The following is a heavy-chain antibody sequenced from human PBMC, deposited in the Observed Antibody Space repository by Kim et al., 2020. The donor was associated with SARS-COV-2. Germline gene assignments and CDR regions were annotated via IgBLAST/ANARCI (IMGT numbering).Heavy chain of an antibody. D-gene: IGHD6-19*01. V-gene: IGHV1-69*01. J-gene: IGHJ4*02. Sequence: KFQGRVTITADESTSTAYMELSSLRSEDTAVYYCSGRLGYSSGWISYFDYWGQGTLVTVSS. CDR3: SGRLGYSSGWISYFDY.